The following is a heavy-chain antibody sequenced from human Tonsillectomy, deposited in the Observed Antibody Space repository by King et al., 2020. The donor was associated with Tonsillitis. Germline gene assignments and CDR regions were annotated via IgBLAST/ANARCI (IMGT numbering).Heavy chain of an antibody. CDR1: GFTFSSYA. Sequence: VQLVESGGGLVQPGGSLRLSCAASGFTFSSYAMSWVRQAPGKGLEWVSVIYSGGSSTYYADSVKGRFTISRDNSKNTLYLQMNSLRAEDTTVYYCAKTISTVVTNFDYWGKGTLVTVFS. CDR3: AKTISTVVTNFDY. D-gene: IGHD4-23*01. V-gene: IGHV3-23*03. CDR2: IYSGGSST. J-gene: IGHJ4*02.